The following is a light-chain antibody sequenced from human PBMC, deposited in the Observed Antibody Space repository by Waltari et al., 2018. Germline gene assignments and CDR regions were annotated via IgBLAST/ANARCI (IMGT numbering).Light chain of an antibody. CDR3: QQYDSTPT. CDR2: WAS. Sequence: DIVMTQSPDSLAVSLGERATINCKSSQSVLYSSNNKNYLACYQQKPGQPPKLLIYWASTREAGVPDRFSGSGSGTDFTLTISSLQAEDVAVYYCQQYDSTPTFGQGTKVEIK. J-gene: IGKJ1*01. CDR1: QSVLYSSNNKNY. V-gene: IGKV4-1*01.